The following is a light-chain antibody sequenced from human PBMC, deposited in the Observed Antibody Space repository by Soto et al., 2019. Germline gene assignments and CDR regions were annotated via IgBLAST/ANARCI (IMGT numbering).Light chain of an antibody. CDR2: DAS. Sequence: DIQMTQSPSSLSASVGDRVTIICQASQDISNYLNWYQHKPGKAPKILIYDASTLETGVPSRFSGSGSGTDFTFTISSLQPEDIATYYCLQFHNLPTFGGGTMVDI. J-gene: IGKJ4*01. CDR3: LQFHNLPT. CDR1: QDISNY. V-gene: IGKV1-33*01.